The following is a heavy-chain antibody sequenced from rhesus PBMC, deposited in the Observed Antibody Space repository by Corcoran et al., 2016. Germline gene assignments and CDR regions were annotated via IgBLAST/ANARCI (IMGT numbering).Heavy chain of an antibody. CDR1: GGSVSSSNW. CDR3: ASGPANFDY. CDR2: ISGSSGST. J-gene: IGHJ4*01. Sequence: QVQLQESGPGLVKPSETLSLTCAVSGGSVSSSNWWSWIRQPPGKGLEWIGYISGSSGSTYYNPSRKSRVTISTDTSKNQFSLRLSSVTAADTAVYYCASGPANFDYWGQGVLVTVSS. V-gene: IGHV4-65*01. D-gene: IGHD6-19*01.